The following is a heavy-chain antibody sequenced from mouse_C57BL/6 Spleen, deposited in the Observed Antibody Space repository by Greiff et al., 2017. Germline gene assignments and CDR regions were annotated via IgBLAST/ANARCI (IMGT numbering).Heavy chain of an antibody. D-gene: IGHD1-1*01. V-gene: IGHV1-76*01. CDR2: IYPGSGNT. CDR1: GYTFTDYY. CDR3: ARSYYYGSSYDYAMDY. J-gene: IGHJ4*01. Sequence: QVQLKESGAELVRPGASVKLSCKASGYTFTDYYINWVKQRPGQGLEWIARIYPGSGNTYYNEKFKGKATLTAEKSSSTAYMQLSSLTSEDSAVYFCARSYYYGSSYDYAMDYWGQGTSVTVSS.